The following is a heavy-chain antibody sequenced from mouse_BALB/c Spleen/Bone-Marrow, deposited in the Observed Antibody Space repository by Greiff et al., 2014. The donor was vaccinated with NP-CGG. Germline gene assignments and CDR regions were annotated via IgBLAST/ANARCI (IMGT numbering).Heavy chain of an antibody. V-gene: IGHV14-4*02. J-gene: IGHJ3*01. CDR2: IDPENGDT. Sequence: EVQLQQSGAELVRSGASVKLSCTASGFNIKDSYIHWVKQRPEQGLEWIGWIDPENGDTEYAPKFQGKATMTTDTSSSTAYLHXXXXXXXXXXXYYCXXXGGAXWGQGXXV. D-gene: IGHD1-1*01. CDR1: GFNIKDSY. CDR3: XXXGGAX.